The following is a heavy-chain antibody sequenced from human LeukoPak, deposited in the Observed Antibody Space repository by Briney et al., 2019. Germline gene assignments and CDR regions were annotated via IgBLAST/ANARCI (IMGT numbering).Heavy chain of an antibody. CDR1: GYTFTDYY. Sequence: APAKVSCKASGYTFTDYYIHWVRQAPGQGLEWMGWIDPNSGGTNYAHKFQDRVTMSGDPSISTAYMELSGLRSDDTAVYYCARAPAYSSSAILDFFHYWGQGTLVTVSS. CDR3: ARAPAYSSSAILDFFHY. J-gene: IGHJ4*02. CDR2: IDPNSGGT. V-gene: IGHV1-2*02. D-gene: IGHD6-6*01.